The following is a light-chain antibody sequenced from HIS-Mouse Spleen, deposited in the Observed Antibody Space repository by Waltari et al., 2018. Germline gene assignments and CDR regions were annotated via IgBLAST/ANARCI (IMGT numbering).Light chain of an antibody. CDR3: YSTDSSGNHRV. V-gene: IGLV3-10*01. CDR1: VLPKKKY. J-gene: IGLJ2*01. Sequence: SYQLPQPPAVSVSRGQTTMTTCSGDVLPKKKYAYWYKQKSGQAPVLVIYEDSKRPSGIPERFSGSSSGTMATLTISGAQVEDEADYYCYSTDSSGNHRVFGGGTKLTVL. CDR2: EDS.